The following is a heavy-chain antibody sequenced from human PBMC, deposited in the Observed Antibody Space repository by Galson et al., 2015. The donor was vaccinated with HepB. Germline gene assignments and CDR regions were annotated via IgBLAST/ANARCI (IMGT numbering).Heavy chain of an antibody. V-gene: IGHV1-2*02. D-gene: IGHD2-2*01. Sequence: SVKVSCKASGYTLTGYYIHWVRQAPGQGLEWLGWINPNSGGTNYAQRFQGRVTMTRDTSSSTAYVELSRLSSDDTAVYYCARWPCGADYCSTTRRSYYFGLDVWGRWTTVTVSS. CDR1: GYTLTGYY. CDR2: INPNSGGT. J-gene: IGHJ6*02. CDR3: ARWPCGADYCSTTRRSYYFGLDV.